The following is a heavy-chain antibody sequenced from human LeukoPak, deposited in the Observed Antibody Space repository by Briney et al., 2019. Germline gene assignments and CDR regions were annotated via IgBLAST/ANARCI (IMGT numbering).Heavy chain of an antibody. Sequence: SETLSLTCAVYGGSFSGYYWSWIRQPPGKGLEWIGEINHSGSTNYNPSLKSRVTISVDTSKNQFSLKLSSVTAADTAVYYCARDQAGTIVDYWGQGTLVTVSS. CDR3: ARDQAGTIVDY. J-gene: IGHJ4*02. D-gene: IGHD6-19*01. CDR2: INHSGST. CDR1: GGSFSGYY. V-gene: IGHV4-34*01.